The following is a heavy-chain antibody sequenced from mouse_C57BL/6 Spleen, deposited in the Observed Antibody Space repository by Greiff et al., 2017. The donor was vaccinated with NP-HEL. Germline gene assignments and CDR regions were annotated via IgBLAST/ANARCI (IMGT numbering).Heavy chain of an antibody. Sequence: EVQVVESGPGLVKPSQSLSLTCSVTGYSITSGYYWNWIRQFPGNKLEWMGDISYDGSNNYNPSFKNRTPITRDTSKNQFFLKLNSVTTEDTATYYCARSLSYYVSSPRYWYFDVWGTGTTVTVSS. CDR1: GYSITSGYY. CDR2: ISYDGSN. D-gene: IGHD1-1*01. J-gene: IGHJ1*03. V-gene: IGHV3-6*01. CDR3: ARSLSYYVSSPRYWYFDV.